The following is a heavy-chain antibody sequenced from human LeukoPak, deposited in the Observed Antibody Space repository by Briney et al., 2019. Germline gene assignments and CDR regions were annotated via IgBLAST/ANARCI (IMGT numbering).Heavy chain of an antibody. D-gene: IGHD6-19*01. V-gene: IGHV4-39*01. CDR3: ARHGHGYQWLVTYYFDY. J-gene: IGHJ4*02. CDR2: IYYSGST. CDR1: GGSISSSSYY. Sequence: SETLSLTCTVSGGSISSSSYYWGWIRQPPGKGLERIGSIYYSGSTYYNPSLKSRVTISVDTSKNQFSLKLSSVTAADTAVYYCARHGHGYQWLVTYYFDYWGQGTLVTVSS.